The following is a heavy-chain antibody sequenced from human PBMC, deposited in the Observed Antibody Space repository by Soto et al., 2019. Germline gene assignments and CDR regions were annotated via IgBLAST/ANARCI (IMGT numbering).Heavy chain of an antibody. CDR2: ISYDGSKK. CDR3: AKANHGDYFGGNYSYYGMDV. V-gene: IGHV3-30*18. J-gene: IGHJ6*02. CDR1: GFTFSSYG. Sequence: PGGSLRLSCAASGFTFSSYGMHWVRQAPGKGLEWVAVISYDGSKKYYADSVKGRFTISRDNSKNTLYLQMSSLRPEDTAVFYCAKANHGDYFGGNYSYYGMDVWGQGTTVTVSS. D-gene: IGHD4-17*01.